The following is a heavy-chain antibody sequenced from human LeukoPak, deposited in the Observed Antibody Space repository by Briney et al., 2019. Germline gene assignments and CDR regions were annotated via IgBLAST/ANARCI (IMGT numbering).Heavy chain of an antibody. CDR3: ARGYSYGYYHFDY. V-gene: IGHV4-59*01. Sequence: SETLSLTCTVSGGSISSYYLSWIRQPPGKGLEWIGYIYYSGSTNYNPSLKSRVTISVDTSKNQFSLKLSSVTAANTAVYYCARGYSYGYYHFDYWGQGTLVTVSS. J-gene: IGHJ4*02. D-gene: IGHD5-18*01. CDR1: GGSISSYY. CDR2: IYYSGST.